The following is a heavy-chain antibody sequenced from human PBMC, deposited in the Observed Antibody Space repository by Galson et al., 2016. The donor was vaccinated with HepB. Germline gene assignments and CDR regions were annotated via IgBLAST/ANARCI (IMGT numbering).Heavy chain of an antibody. D-gene: IGHD6-19*01. CDR2: ISRSADSI. V-gene: IGHV3-23*01. J-gene: IGHJ4*02. CDR3: ARGNSGWPDY. CDR1: GFTFRIYS. Sequence: SLRLSCAASGFTFRIYSMRWVRQAPGKGMEWVAAISRSADSIYYADSVKGRFTISRDNSKKTLYLQMNSLSGEDTAVYYCARGNSGWPDYWGQGTLVTVSS.